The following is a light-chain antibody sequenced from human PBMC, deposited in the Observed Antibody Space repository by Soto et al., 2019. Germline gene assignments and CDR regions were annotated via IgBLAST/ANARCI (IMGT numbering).Light chain of an antibody. CDR2: DAS. CDR1: QSISSNY. V-gene: IGKV3-20*01. CDR3: QQYAGSPRT. Sequence: EIVLTQSPGTLSLSPGERATLSCRASQSISSNYLAWYQQTPCQAPRLLIYDASSRAAGIPDRFSGSESGTDFTLTISRLEPEDFGVYYCQQYAGSPRTFGQGTKVEVK. J-gene: IGKJ1*01.